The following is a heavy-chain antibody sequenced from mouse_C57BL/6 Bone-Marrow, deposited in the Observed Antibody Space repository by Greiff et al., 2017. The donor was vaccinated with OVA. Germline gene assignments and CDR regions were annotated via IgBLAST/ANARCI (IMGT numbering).Heavy chain of an antibody. Sequence: EVKLVDSGGDLVKPGGSLKLSCAASGFTFSSYGMSWVRQTPDKRLEWVATISSGGSYTYYPDSVKGRFTISRDNAKNTLYLQMSSLKSEDTAMYYCARLYYGSSWYFDVWGTGTTVTVSS. J-gene: IGHJ1*03. CDR1: GFTFSSYG. CDR3: ARLYYGSSWYFDV. CDR2: ISSGGSYT. D-gene: IGHD1-1*01. V-gene: IGHV5-6*01.